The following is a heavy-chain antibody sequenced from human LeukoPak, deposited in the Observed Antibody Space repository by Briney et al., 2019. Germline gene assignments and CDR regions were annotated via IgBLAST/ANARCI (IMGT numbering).Heavy chain of an antibody. V-gene: IGHV1-8*01. Sequence: ASVKVSCKASGYTFTSYDINWVRQATGQGLEWMGWMNPNSGNTGYAQKFQGRVTMTRNTSISTAYMELSSLRSEDTAVYYCARVGRVATTSRQYYFDYWGQGTLVTVSS. CDR1: GYTFTSYD. CDR2: MNPNSGNT. CDR3: ARVGRVATTSRQYYFDY. D-gene: IGHD1/OR15-1a*01. J-gene: IGHJ4*02.